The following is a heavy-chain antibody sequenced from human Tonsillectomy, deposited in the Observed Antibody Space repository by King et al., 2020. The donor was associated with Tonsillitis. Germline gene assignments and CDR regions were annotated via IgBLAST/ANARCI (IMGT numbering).Heavy chain of an antibody. Sequence: VQLVESGGGVVQPGRSLRLSCAASGFTFSSYGMHWVRRAPGKGLEWVAVISYDGSNKYYADSVKGRFTISRDNSKNTLYLQMNSLRAEDTAVYYCAKGIWKLPRYTLLNEAFDIWGQGTMDTVSS. V-gene: IGHV3-30*18. CDR1: GFTFSSYG. CDR3: AKGIWKLPRYTLLNEAFDI. D-gene: IGHD2-15*01. CDR2: ISYDGSNK. J-gene: IGHJ3*02.